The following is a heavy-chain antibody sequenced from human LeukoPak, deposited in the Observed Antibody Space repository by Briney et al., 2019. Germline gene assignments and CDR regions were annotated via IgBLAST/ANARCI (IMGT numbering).Heavy chain of an antibody. V-gene: IGHV4-38-2*02. D-gene: IGHD5-24*01. CDR3: ASGGDGYSIFDY. Sequence: PSETLSLTCTVSGYSISSGYYWGWIRQPPGKGLEWIGSIYHSGSTYYNPSLKSRVTISVDTSKNQFSLKLSSVTAADTAVYYCASGGDGYSIFDYWGQGTLVTVSS. CDR2: IYHSGST. J-gene: IGHJ4*02. CDR1: GYSISSGYY.